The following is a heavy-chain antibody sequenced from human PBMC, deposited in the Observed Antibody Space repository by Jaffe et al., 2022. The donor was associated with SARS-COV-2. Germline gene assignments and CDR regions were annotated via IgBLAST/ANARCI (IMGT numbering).Heavy chain of an antibody. Sequence: QVQLQESGPGLVKPSETLSLTCTVSGGSISSYYWSWIRQPPGKGLEWIGYIYYSGSTNYNPSLKSRVTISVDTSKNQFSLKLSSVTAADTAVYYCVSHGRGYYDYWGQGTLVTVSS. V-gene: IGHV4-59*08. CDR1: GGSISSYY. CDR3: VSHGRGYYDY. J-gene: IGHJ4*02. CDR2: IYYSGST. D-gene: IGHD3-22*01.